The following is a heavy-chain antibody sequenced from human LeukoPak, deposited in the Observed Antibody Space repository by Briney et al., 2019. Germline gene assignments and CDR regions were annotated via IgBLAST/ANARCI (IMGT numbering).Heavy chain of an antibody. CDR2: IHNGGTT. Sequence: SETLSLTCAVSGGPFSGYFWSWIRQSSGKGLEWIGEIHNGGTTNYNPSLNSRVTISEDTSKNQFYLNLSSVTAADTAVYYCARRYYYNLGSFPFDFWGQGTLVTVSS. D-gene: IGHD3-10*01. V-gene: IGHV4-34*01. CDR3: ARRYYYNLGSFPFDF. J-gene: IGHJ4*02. CDR1: GGPFSGYF.